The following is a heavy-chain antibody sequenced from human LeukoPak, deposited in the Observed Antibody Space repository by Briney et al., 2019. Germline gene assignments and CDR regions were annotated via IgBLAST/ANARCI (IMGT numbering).Heavy chain of an antibody. CDR1: GFSLSSYW. CDR3: AREGYCDSSGYDCGY. D-gene: IGHD3-22*01. Sequence: QPGGSLRLSCAASGFSLSSYWMHWVRQAPGRGRVGVLRVNGDGSRTCYTDSVRVRFTISRAAAKNTLYLQMNSLRAEDTAVYYCAREGYCDSSGYDCGYWGQGTLVTVSS. CDR2: VNGDGSRT. V-gene: IGHV3-74*01. J-gene: IGHJ4*02.